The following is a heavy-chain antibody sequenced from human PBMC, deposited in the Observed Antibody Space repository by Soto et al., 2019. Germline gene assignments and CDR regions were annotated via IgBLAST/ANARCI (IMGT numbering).Heavy chain of an antibody. CDR2: LYTGTDT. Sequence: VGSLRLSCAASGFTVSSTYLTWVRQAPGKGLEWVAILYTGTDTVYADSVKGRFTISRDSSKNTFYLQMNSLRAEDTAMYFCARSRHTGTYSGRFLDYWGQGSLVTVSS. CDR1: GFTVSSTY. CDR3: ARSRHTGTYSGRFLDY. J-gene: IGHJ4*02. D-gene: IGHD1-26*01. V-gene: IGHV3-53*01.